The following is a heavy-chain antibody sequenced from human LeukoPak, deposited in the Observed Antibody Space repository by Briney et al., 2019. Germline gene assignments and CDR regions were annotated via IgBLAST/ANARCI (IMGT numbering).Heavy chain of an antibody. Sequence: GESLKISCKDSPYYFINFWIGWVRQMPGKGLEWMGITYPADSDTRYNPSFQGHVTISADRSASTAYLQWHSLKASDTAIYYCARGINDEYFQSWGQGTLVTVSS. CDR1: PYYFINFW. V-gene: IGHV5-51*01. J-gene: IGHJ1*01. CDR2: TYPADSDT. CDR3: ARGINDEYFQS. D-gene: IGHD2/OR15-2a*01.